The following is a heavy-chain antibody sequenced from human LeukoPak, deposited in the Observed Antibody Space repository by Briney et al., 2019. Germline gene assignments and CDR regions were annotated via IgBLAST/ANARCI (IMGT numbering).Heavy chain of an antibody. Sequence: SVKVSCKASGGTFSKYAINWVRQAPGQGLEWMGGIIPIFGTAHYAQKFQGRVTITADESTSTAYMKLSSLRSEDTAVYYCTTLGNWNDGPYYFDYWGQGTLVTVSS. V-gene: IGHV1-69*13. CDR3: TTLGNWNDGPYYFDY. CDR2: IIPIFGTA. D-gene: IGHD1-1*01. J-gene: IGHJ4*02. CDR1: GGTFSKYA.